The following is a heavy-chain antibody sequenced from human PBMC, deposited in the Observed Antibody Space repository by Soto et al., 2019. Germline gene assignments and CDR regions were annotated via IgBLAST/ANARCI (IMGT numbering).Heavy chain of an antibody. CDR2: ISYDGSNK. CDR3: AKDGSSSWYYYYGMDV. CDR1: GFTFSSYG. J-gene: IGHJ6*02. D-gene: IGHD6-13*01. Sequence: QVQLVESGGGVVQPGRSLRLSCAASGFTFSSYGMHWVRQAPGKGLEWVAVISYDGSNKYYADSVQGRFTISRDNSKNTLHLQMNGLRAEDTAVYYCAKDGSSSWYYYYGMDVWGQGTTVTVSS. V-gene: IGHV3-30*18.